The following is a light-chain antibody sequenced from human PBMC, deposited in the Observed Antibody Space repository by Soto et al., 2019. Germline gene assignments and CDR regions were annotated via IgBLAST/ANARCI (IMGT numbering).Light chain of an antibody. J-gene: IGKJ1*01. V-gene: IGKV3-20*01. Sequence: EIVLTQSPATLSLSPGERATLSCRASQSVSRYLAWYQQKPGQAPRLLIYDASNRATGIPARFSGSGSGTDFTLTIRRLEPEDFAVYYCQQYGSSYPWTFGQGTKVDIK. CDR1: QSVSRY. CDR3: QQYGSSYPWT. CDR2: DAS.